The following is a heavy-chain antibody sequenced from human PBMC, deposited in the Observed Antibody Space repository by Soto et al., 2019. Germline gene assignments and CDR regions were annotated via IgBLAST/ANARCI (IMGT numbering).Heavy chain of an antibody. V-gene: IGHV1-69*12. D-gene: IGHD1-1*01. CDR2: IIPIIGTA. Sequence: QVQLVQSGAEVKKPGSSVKVSCKASGGTFSTYAISWVRQAPGQGLEWMGGIIPIIGTADYAQKFQGRVTITAYESTSTADTELSSLRSESTAVYYSASHNHGTTNCYYYGMDVWGQGTTVTVSS. CDR3: ASHNHGTTNCYYYGMDV. J-gene: IGHJ6*02. CDR1: GGTFSTYA.